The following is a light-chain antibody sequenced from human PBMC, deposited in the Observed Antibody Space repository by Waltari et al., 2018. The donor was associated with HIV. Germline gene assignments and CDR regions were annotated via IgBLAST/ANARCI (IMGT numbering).Light chain of an antibody. CDR2: NTN. V-gene: IGLV1-44*01. CDR1: NSNIGSNS. Sequence: HSVLTQPPSASGTPGQRVTISCSGSNSNIGSNSVNWYQQLPGTAPKLLIYNTNRRPSEVSDRFSGSKSGTSASLAISGLQSEDEADYYCAAWDDSLNAHVLFGGGTKLTVL. J-gene: IGLJ2*01. CDR3: AAWDDSLNAHVL.